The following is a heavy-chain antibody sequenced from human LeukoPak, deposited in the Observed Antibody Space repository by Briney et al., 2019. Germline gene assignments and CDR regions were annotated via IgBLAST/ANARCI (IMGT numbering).Heavy chain of an antibody. CDR1: GYTFTGYS. CDR3: ARDRATMVRGVLNY. D-gene: IGHD3-10*01. J-gene: IGHJ4*02. Sequence: ASMKVSCKASGYTFTGYSIHWLRQAPGQGLEWMGWINPNRGGTNYAQKFQGRVTMTRDTSISTAYMELSRLRSDDTAVYYCARDRATMVRGVLNYWGQGTLVTVSS. CDR2: INPNRGGT. V-gene: IGHV1-2*02.